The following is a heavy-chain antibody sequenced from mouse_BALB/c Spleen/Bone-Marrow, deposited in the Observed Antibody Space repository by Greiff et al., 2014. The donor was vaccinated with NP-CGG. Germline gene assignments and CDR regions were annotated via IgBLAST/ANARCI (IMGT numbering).Heavy chain of an antibody. CDR2: INPSSGYT. J-gene: IGHJ3*01. CDR1: GYTFTSYW. D-gene: IGHD2-4*01. V-gene: IGHV1-7*01. CDR3: ARPITTGIQAWFAH. Sequence: QVQLQQSGAELAKPGASVKMSCKASGYTFTSYWMHWVKQRPGQGLEWIGNINPSSGYTEYNQKFKDKATLTADKSSSTAYMQLSSLTSEDSAVYYCARPITTGIQAWFAHWGQGILVTVSA.